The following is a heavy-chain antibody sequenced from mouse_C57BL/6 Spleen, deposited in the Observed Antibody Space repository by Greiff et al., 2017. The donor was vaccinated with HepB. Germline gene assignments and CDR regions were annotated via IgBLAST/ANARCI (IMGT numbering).Heavy chain of an antibody. V-gene: IGHV1-26*01. J-gene: IGHJ1*03. Sequence: EVQLQQSGPELVKPGASVKISCKASGYTFTDYYMNWVKQSHGKSLEWIGDINPNNGGTSYNQKFKGKATLTVDKSSSTAYMELRSLTSEDSAVYYCARTLYGSSPWYFDVWGTGTTVTVSS. CDR1: GYTFTDYY. D-gene: IGHD1-1*01. CDR3: ARTLYGSSPWYFDV. CDR2: INPNNGGT.